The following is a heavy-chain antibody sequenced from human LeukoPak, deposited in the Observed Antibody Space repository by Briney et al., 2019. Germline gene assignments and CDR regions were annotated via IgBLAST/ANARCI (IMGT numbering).Heavy chain of an antibody. CDR2: ISGSGGST. CDR1: GFTFSSYS. J-gene: IGHJ4*02. V-gene: IGHV3-23*01. Sequence: GGSLRLSCAASGFTFSSYSMNWVRQAPGKGLEWVSAISGSGGSTYYADSVKGRFTISRDNSKNTLYLQMNSLRAEDTAVYYCAKDPGLDYGDYWGQGTLVTVSS. CDR3: AKDPGLDYGDY.